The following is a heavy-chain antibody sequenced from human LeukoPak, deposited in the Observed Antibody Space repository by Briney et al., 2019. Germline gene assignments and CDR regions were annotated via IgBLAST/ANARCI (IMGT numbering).Heavy chain of an antibody. Sequence: PGGSLRLSCAASGFTFSSYEMNWVRQAPGKGLEWVSYISSSGSTIYYADSVKGRFTIPRDNAKNSLYLQMNSLRAEDTAVYYCARDGTAAGPGGYYFDYWGQGTLVTVSS. CDR1: GFTFSSYE. CDR3: ARDGTAAGPGGYYFDY. CDR2: ISSSGSTI. V-gene: IGHV3-48*03. D-gene: IGHD6-13*01. J-gene: IGHJ4*02.